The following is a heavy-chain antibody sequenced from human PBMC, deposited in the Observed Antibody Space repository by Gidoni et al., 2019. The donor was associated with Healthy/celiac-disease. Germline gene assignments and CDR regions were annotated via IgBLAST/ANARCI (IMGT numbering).Heavy chain of an antibody. CDR1: GGSISRGSYY. Sequence: QVQLQESGPGLVKPSQTLSLTCTVSGGSISRGSYYWTWIRQPAGKGLEWLGRIYTSGSTNYNPSLKSRVTMSVDTSKNQFSLKLSSVTAADTAVYYCARETTHYDSSGYRRSGMDVWGQGTTVTVSS. V-gene: IGHV4-61*02. J-gene: IGHJ6*02. D-gene: IGHD3-22*01. CDR2: IYTSGST. CDR3: ARETTHYDSSGYRRSGMDV.